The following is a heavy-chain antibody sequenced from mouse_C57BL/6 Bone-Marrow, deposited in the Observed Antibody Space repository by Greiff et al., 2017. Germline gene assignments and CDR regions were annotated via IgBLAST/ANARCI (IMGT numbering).Heavy chain of an antibody. CDR1: GYTFTSYW. CDR3: ARSSGTVVVPKADY. J-gene: IGHJ2*01. Sequence: QVQLQQPGAELVKPGASVKLSCKASGYTFTSYWMQWVKQRPGQGLEWIGEIDPSDSYTNYNQKFKGKATLTVDTSSSTAYMQLSSLTSEDSAVYYCARSSGTVVVPKADYWGQGTTLTVSS. D-gene: IGHD1-1*01. CDR2: IDPSDSYT. V-gene: IGHV1-50*01.